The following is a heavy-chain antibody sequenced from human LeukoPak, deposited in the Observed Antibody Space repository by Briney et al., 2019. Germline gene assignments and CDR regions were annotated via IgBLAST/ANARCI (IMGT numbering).Heavy chain of an antibody. D-gene: IGHD3-3*01. CDR3: AAGRGYDFWSGNQY. CDR2: ISAYNGNT. J-gene: IGHJ4*02. CDR1: GYTFTSYG. Sequence: ASVKVSCKASGYTFTSYGISWVRQAPGQGLEWMGWISAYNGNTNYAQKLQGRVTMTTDTSTSTAYMELRSLRSDDTAVYYCAAGRGYDFWSGNQYWGQGTLVTVSS. V-gene: IGHV1-18*01.